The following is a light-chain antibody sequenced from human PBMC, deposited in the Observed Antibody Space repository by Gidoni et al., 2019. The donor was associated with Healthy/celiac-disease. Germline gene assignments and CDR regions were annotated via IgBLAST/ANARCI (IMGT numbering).Light chain of an antibody. V-gene: IGLV1-47*01. J-gene: IGLJ3*02. CDR1: SSNNGSNY. Sequence: QSVLTQPPSASGTPGQRVTISCSGSSSNNGSNYVYWYQQPPGTAPKPLIYRNNQRPSGVPDRFSGSKSGTSASLAISGLRSEDEADYYCAAWDDSLSGPNWVFGGGTKLTVL. CDR3: AAWDDSLSGPNWV. CDR2: RNN.